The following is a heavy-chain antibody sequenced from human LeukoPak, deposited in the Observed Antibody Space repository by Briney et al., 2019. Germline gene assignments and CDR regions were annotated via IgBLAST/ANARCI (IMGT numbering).Heavy chain of an antibody. Sequence: GRSLRLSCAASGFTFSNYSIHWVRQAPGKGLEWVAVTSYDGSHKYYAESVKGRFTISRDNSKNTLYLQMDSLRPEDTAVYYCARGFGDYGWHLDYWGQGTLVTVSS. J-gene: IGHJ4*02. CDR1: GFTFSNYS. D-gene: IGHD4-17*01. CDR2: TSYDGSHK. V-gene: IGHV3-30*03. CDR3: ARGFGDYGWHLDY.